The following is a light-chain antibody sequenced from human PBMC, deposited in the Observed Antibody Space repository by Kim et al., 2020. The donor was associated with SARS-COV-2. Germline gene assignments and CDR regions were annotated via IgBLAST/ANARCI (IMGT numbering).Light chain of an antibody. CDR3: QSYDSSLSGV. V-gene: IGLV1-40*01. CDR2: GNR. CDR1: SANIGAGYD. Sequence: GRGVRISWTGSSANIGAGYDVHWYQPVPGTAPKLLIYGNRNRPSGVSDRFSGSKSGTSASLAITGLQAEDEADYYCQSYDSSLSGVFGTGTKVTVL. J-gene: IGLJ1*01.